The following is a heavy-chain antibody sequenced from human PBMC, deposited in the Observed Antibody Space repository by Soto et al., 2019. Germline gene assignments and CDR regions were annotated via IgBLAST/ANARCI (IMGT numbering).Heavy chain of an antibody. D-gene: IGHD6-25*01. CDR2: INDDGSST. CDR3: AREAIAATGKIRWFDP. Sequence: PAGSLRLSCASSVFTFSRHWMHCVRQTPGKGPVWVSRINDDGSSTKYADSVKGRFTIARDNAKNTVFLQMSSLRAEDTAVYYCAREAIAATGKIRWFDPWGQGTLVTVSS. J-gene: IGHJ5*02. CDR1: VFTFSRHW. V-gene: IGHV3-74*03.